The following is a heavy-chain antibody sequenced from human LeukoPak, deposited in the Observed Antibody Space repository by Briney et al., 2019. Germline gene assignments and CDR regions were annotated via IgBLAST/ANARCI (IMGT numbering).Heavy chain of an antibody. CDR1: GYTFTSYY. J-gene: IGHJ4*02. D-gene: IGHD2-2*01. CDR2: INPSGGST. Sequence: ASAKVSCKASGYTFTSYYMHWVRQAPGQGLEWMGIINPSGGSTSYAQKFQGRVTMTRDTSTSTVYMELSSLRSEDTAVYYCARVDRSKYQIDYWGQGTLVTVSS. CDR3: ARVDRSKYQIDY. V-gene: IGHV1-46*01.